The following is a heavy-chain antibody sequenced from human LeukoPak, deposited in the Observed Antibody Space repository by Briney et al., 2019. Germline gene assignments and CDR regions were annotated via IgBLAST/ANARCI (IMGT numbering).Heavy chain of an antibody. Sequence: ASVKVSCKASGYTFTGYYMHWVRQAPGQGLEWMGWISAYNGNTNYAQKLQGRVTMTTDTSTSTAYMELRSLRSDDTAVYYCAREEEWELFFLSSNDAFDIWGQGTMVTVSS. D-gene: IGHD1-26*01. CDR3: AREEEWELFFLSSNDAFDI. V-gene: IGHV1-18*04. CDR1: GYTFTGYY. CDR2: ISAYNGNT. J-gene: IGHJ3*02.